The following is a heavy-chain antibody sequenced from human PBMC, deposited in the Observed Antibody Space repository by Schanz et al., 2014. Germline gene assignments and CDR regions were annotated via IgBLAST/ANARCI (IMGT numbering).Heavy chain of an antibody. J-gene: IGHJ4*02. CDR2: ISYDGSHK. Sequence: VQLVESGGGLVQPRGSLRLSCAASEFSFSNFAIHWVRQAPGKGLEWVAVISYDGSHKDYADSVKGRFTISRDNAKNSLFLQMNSLSAEDTAVYYCAKVAPAATYLDSWGLGTLVTVSS. CDR1: EFSFSNFA. CDR3: AKVAPAATYLDS. D-gene: IGHD2-2*01. V-gene: IGHV3-30*04.